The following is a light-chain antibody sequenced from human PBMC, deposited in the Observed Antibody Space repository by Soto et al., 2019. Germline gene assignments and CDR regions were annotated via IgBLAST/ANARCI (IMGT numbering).Light chain of an antibody. V-gene: IGKV3D-7*01. CDR3: QQDYNLPP. Sequence: EIVMTQSPATLSLSPGERATLSCRASQSVSSSYLSWSQQKLGQAPRLLIYGASTRATGIPARFSGSGSGTDCTLTISSLQPEDFAVYYCQQDYNLPPVGQGTKLEI. J-gene: IGKJ2*01. CDR1: QSVSSSY. CDR2: GAS.